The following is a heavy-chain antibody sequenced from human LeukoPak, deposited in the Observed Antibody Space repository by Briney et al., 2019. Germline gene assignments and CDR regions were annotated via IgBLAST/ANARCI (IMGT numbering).Heavy chain of an antibody. J-gene: IGHJ4*02. V-gene: IGHV3-21*01. CDR2: ISSSSSYI. D-gene: IGHD3-9*01. Sequence: GGSLRLSCAASGFTFSSYSMNWVRQAPGKGLEWVSSISSSSSYIYYADSVKGRFTISRDNAKNSLYLQMNSLGAEDTAVYYCATSPVGLRYFDWPMGYDYWGQGTLVTVSP. CDR3: ATSPVGLRYFDWPMGYDY. CDR1: GFTFSSYS.